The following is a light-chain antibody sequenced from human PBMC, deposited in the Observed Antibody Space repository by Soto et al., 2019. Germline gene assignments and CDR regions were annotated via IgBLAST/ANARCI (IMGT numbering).Light chain of an antibody. V-gene: IGKV3-20*01. J-gene: IGKJ4*01. CDR3: QQYGSSPLT. Sequence: EIVLTQSPGTLSLSPGERVTLSCRASQSISSNYLAWYQQKPGQAPRLLIYAASSRATGIPDRFSGSGSGTDFTLTIGRLEPEDFAVSYCQQYGSSPLTFGGGTKVEIK. CDR1: QSISSNY. CDR2: AAS.